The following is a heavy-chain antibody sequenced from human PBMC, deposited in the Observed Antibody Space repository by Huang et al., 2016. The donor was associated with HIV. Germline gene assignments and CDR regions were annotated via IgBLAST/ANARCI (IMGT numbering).Heavy chain of an antibody. V-gene: IGHV3-30*18. Sequence: QVQLVESGGGVVQPGRSLRISCAASGFTFSSYGMHWVRQAPGKGLEWVAVISYDAKTKYYADYVKGRFSISRDNSKTTVYLQLNSLRLEDTAVYYCAKGGSAAAVLDFWGQGTLVTVSS. J-gene: IGHJ4*02. CDR2: ISYDAKTK. D-gene: IGHD6-13*01. CDR1: GFTFSSYG. CDR3: AKGGSAAAVLDF.